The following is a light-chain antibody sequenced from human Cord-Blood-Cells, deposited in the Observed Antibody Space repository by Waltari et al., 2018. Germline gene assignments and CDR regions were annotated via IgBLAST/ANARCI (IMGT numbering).Light chain of an antibody. J-gene: IGLJ3*02. Sequence: QSALTQPASVSGSPGQSITISCTGTSSDVGGYNYVSWYQQHPGKAPKLMIYDVSNRPDGFSNRFSGSKSGNTASLTISGLQAEDEADYYCSSYTSSSTLVFGGGTKLTVL. CDR2: DVS. V-gene: IGLV2-14*01. CDR3: SSYTSSSTLV. CDR1: SSDVGGYNY.